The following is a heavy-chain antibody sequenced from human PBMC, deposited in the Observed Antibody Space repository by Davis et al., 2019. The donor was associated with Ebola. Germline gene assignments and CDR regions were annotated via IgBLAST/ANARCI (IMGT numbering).Heavy chain of an antibody. CDR3: VRGDGRFDY. Sequence: SETLSLTCTVSGGSISTYYWSWIRQPPGKGLEWIGCIDYTGSTNHNPSLKSRVTISIDTSMNQFSLKLSSVTAADTAVYYCVRGDGRFDYWGQGALVTVSS. V-gene: IGHV4-59*08. CDR1: GGSISTYY. J-gene: IGHJ4*02. CDR2: IDYTGST. D-gene: IGHD5-24*01.